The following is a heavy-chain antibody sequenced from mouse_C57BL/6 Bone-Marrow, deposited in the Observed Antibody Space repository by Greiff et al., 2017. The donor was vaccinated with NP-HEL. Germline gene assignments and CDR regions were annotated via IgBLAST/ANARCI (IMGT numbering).Heavy chain of an antibody. J-gene: IGHJ1*03. CDR1: GYSFTSYY. CDR2: IYPGSGNT. CDR3: ASPPWLWYFDV. V-gene: IGHV1-66*01. D-gene: IGHD1-2*01. Sequence: VQLQQSGPELVKPGASVKISCKASGYSFTSYYIHWVKQRPGQGLEWIGWIYPGSGNTKYNEKFKGKATLKADTSSSTAYMQLSRLTSEDSAVYYCASPPWLWYFDVWCTGTTVTVSS.